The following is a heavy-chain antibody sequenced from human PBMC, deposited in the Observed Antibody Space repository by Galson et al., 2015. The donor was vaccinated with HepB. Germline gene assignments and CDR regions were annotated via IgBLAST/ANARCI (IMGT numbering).Heavy chain of an antibody. CDR1: GFTFDDYA. V-gene: IGHV3-9*01. CDR3: AKLTAVSLY. CDR2: ISWNSGSI. D-gene: IGHD2-2*01. J-gene: IGHJ4*02. Sequence: SLRLSCAASGFTFDDYAMHWVRQAPGKGLEWVSGISWNSGSIGYADSVKGRFTISRDNAKNSLYLQMNSLRAEDTALYYCAKLTAVSLYWGQGTLVTVSS.